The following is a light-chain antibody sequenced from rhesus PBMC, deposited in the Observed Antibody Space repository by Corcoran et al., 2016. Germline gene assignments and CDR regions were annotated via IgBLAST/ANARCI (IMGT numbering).Light chain of an antibody. J-gene: IGKJ4*01. Sequence: ETVMMQSPATLSLSPGERATLPCRASQSVGSTLAWYQQKPGQAPRLLLYYASSRAPGIPDRFSGSGSGTDFTLTSSSLEAEDVRVYYCQKYNDWPLTFGGGTKVGIK. CDR2: YAS. CDR1: QSVGST. CDR3: QKYNDWPLT. V-gene: IGKV3-24*04.